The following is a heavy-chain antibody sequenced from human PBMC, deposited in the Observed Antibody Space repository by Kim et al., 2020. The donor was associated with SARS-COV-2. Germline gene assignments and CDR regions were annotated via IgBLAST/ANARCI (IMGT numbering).Heavy chain of an antibody. CDR2: IYYSGST. Sequence: SETLSLTCTVSGGSISSGGYYWSWIRQHPGKGLEWIGYIYYSGSTYYNPSLKSRVTISVDTSKNQFSLKLSSVTAADTAVYYCARAHYNGFGELFRAGSLNWFDPWGQGTLVTVSS. D-gene: IGHD3-10*01. CDR3: ARAHYNGFGELFRAGSLNWFDP. V-gene: IGHV4-31*03. CDR1: GGSISSGGYY. J-gene: IGHJ5*02.